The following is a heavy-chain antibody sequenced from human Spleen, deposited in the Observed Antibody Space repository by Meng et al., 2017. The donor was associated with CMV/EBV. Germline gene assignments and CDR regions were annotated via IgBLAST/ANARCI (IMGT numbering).Heavy chain of an antibody. J-gene: IGHJ4*02. CDR3: AKYLVVVITYFDY. CDR1: GFTFRNYE. Sequence: GESLKISCAASGFTFRNYEMDWVRQAPGKGLEWVSHISGSGSTIYYSDSVKGRFTISRDYAKNTLYLQMNSLRAEDTAVYYCAKYLVVVITYFDYWGQGTLVTVSS. V-gene: IGHV3-48*03. D-gene: IGHD3-22*01. CDR2: ISGSGSTI.